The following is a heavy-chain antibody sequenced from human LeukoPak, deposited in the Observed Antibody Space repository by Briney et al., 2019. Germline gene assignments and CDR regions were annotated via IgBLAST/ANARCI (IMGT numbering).Heavy chain of an antibody. CDR2: ISHTGRS. J-gene: IGHJ4*02. CDR3: ARGFDGLTGYYPPDY. CDR1: RGSVSGYY. Sequence: SETLSLTCAIYRGSVSGYYWSWIRQSPGKGLEWIGEISHTGRSKNNPSLKSRVTISEDMSKKQFSLKLNSVTAADTALYYCARGFDGLTGYYPPDYWSQGTLVTVSS. V-gene: IGHV4-34*01. D-gene: IGHD3-9*01.